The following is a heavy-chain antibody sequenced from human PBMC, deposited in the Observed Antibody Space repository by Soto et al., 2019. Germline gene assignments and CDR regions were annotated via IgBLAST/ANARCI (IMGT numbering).Heavy chain of an antibody. CDR1: GYTFTSYG. CDR2: ISAYNGNT. CDR3: ARDSYSGSGSYSPRLNWFDP. D-gene: IGHD3-10*01. Sequence: GASVKVSCKASGYTFTSYGISWVRQAPGQGLEWMGWISAYNGNTNYAQKLQGRVTMTTDTSTSTAYMELRSLRSDDTAVYYCARDSYSGSGSYSPRLNWFDPWGQGTLVTVSS. J-gene: IGHJ5*02. V-gene: IGHV1-18*01.